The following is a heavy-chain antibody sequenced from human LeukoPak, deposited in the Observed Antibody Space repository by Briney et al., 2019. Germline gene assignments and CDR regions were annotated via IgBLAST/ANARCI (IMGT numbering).Heavy chain of an antibody. CDR3: ATHRRSGSGGSENAFEI. CDR1: NGSISSFY. J-gene: IGHJ3*02. CDR2: IYYTGTT. V-gene: IGHV4-59*08. Sequence: SSETLSLTCTVSNGSISSFYWTWIRQPPGKGLEWIGYIYYTGTTDYNPSLKSRVTISGDTSKNQFSLKLNSVTAADTAIYYCATHRRSGSGGSENAFEIWGQGTMVTVSS. D-gene: IGHD5-12*01.